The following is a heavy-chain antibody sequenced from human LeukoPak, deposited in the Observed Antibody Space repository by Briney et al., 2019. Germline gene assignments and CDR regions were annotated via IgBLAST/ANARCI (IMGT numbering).Heavy chain of an antibody. J-gene: IGHJ4*02. Sequence: PGGSLRLSCAASGFTFSSYWMHWVRHAPGKGLEWVSRISSDGSSTDYADSVKGRFTISRDNAKNALHLQIHSLRAEDTAMYYCAHLQYRSGTTCPYSDYWGQGTLVTVSS. CDR3: AHLQYRSGTTCPYSDY. D-gene: IGHD2/OR15-2a*01. CDR1: GFTFSSYW. CDR2: ISSDGSST. V-gene: IGHV3-74*01.